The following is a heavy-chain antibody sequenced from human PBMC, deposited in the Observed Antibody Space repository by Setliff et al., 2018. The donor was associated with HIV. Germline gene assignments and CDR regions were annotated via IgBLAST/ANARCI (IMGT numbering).Heavy chain of an antibody. CDR2: INQSETT. CDR3: ARGGSAMVPGRNYWYFDL. J-gene: IGHJ2*01. CDR1: GGSFSGSY. Sequence: SETLSLTCAVFGGSFSGSYWNWIRQSPAKGLEWIGEINQSETTNYNPSFKSRVTISLDTSRNHLSLRLRSVTAADTAVYYCARGGSAMVPGRNYWYFDLWGRGTLVTVSS. V-gene: IGHV4-34*01. D-gene: IGHD5-18*01.